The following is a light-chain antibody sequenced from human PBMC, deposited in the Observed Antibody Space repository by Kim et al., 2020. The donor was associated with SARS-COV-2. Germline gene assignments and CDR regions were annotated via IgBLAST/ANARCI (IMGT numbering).Light chain of an antibody. CDR3: QQRADWPLT. CDR1: QSVYSD. V-gene: IGKV3-11*01. J-gene: IGKJ4*01. Sequence: LSQGDKATLSCRASQSVYSDLAWYQQKPGQAPRLLIYDASNRATGIPARFGGSGSGTDFTLTISSLEPEDFAVYYCQQRADWPLTFGGGTKVDIK. CDR2: DAS.